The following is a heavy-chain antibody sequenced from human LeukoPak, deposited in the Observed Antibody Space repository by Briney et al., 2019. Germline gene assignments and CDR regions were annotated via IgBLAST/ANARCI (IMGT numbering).Heavy chain of an antibody. CDR1: GFTFGGYS. D-gene: IGHD6-13*01. Sequence: GRSLRLSRAASGFTFGGYSMTWVRQAPGNGLEWVANINLDGSDRFYVGFVRGRFTISRDNADNSLYLQMNSLRAEDTAVYYCGRVIAGAIDYWGQGTLVTVSS. J-gene: IGHJ4*02. V-gene: IGHV3-7*01. CDR3: GRVIAGAIDY. CDR2: INLDGSDR.